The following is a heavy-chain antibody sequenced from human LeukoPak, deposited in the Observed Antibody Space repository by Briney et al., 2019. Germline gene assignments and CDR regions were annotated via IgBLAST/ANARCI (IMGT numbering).Heavy chain of an antibody. D-gene: IGHD3-10*01. Sequence: GGPLRLSCAASGFTFTSYSMTWVRQAPGKGLEWVSAISASGGNTYSADSVEGRFTISRDNSKNTVYLQMNSLTAEDTAVYYCAKDREVRGYYGLDVWGQGTTVTVSS. J-gene: IGHJ6*02. CDR2: ISASGGNT. V-gene: IGHV3-23*01. CDR1: GFTFTSYS. CDR3: AKDREVRGYYGLDV.